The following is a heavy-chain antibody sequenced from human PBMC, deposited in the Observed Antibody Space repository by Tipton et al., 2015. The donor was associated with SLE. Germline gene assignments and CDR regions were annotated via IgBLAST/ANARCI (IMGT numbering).Heavy chain of an antibody. Sequence: QLVQSGGGLVQPGGSLRLSCAASGFTVGSNHMSWVRQAPGKGLEWVSVIYSGGSPYHADSVKGRFTISRHNSKNTLYLQMNSLRAEDTAVYYCARGASFAGNFDYWGQGTLVTVSS. CDR1: GFTVGSNH. J-gene: IGHJ4*02. CDR2: IYSGGSP. V-gene: IGHV3-53*04. CDR3: ARGASFAGNFDY.